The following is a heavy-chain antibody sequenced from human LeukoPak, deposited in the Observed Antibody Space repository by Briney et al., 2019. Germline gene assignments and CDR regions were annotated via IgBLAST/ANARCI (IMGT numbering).Heavy chain of an antibody. CDR2: TIPIFGTA. Sequence: ASVKVSCKASGGTFTSYAISGVRQAPGQGLEWMGRTIPIFGTANYAEKFQGRVTITTDESTSTAYMELSSLRSEDTNVYYCARTAVSTVAGTAPFDYWGQGTLVTVSS. CDR1: GGTFTSYA. J-gene: IGHJ4*02. V-gene: IGHV1-69*05. D-gene: IGHD6-19*01. CDR3: ARTAVSTVAGTAPFDY.